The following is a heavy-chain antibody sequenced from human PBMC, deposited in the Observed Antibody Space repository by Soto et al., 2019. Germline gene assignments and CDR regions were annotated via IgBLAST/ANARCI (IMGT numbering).Heavy chain of an antibody. D-gene: IGHD6-13*01. V-gene: IGHV1-69*13. CDR3: ARDGLTAGGNYYYGMDV. CDR2: IIPIFGTA. CDR1: GGTFSSYA. J-gene: IGHJ6*02. Sequence: ASVKVSCKASGGTFSSYAISWVRQAPGQGLEWMGGIIPIFGTANYAQKFQGRVTITADESTSTAYMELSSLRSEDTAVYYCARDGLTAGGNYYYGMDVWGQGTTVTVSS.